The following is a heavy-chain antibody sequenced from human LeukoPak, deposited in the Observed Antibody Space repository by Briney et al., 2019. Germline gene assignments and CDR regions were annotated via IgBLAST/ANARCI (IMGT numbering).Heavy chain of an antibody. J-gene: IGHJ4*02. CDR1: GFTFDDFG. V-gene: IGHV3-20*04. CDR3: ARVLGYYDSSGYHFDY. D-gene: IGHD3-22*01. CDR2: LNWNGDST. Sequence: GGSLRLSCAASGFTFDDFGMSWVRQAPGKGLEWVSGLNWNGDSTGYADSVKGRFTISRDNAKNSLYLQMNSLRAEDTAVYYCARVLGYYDSSGYHFDYWGQGTLVTVSS.